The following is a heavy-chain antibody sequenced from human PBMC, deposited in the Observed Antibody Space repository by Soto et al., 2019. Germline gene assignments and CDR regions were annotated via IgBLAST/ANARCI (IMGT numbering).Heavy chain of an antibody. CDR3: AKDMEPTGVWGRSFDI. J-gene: IGHJ3*02. CDR1: RFTFNDYA. Sequence: EVQLVESGGGLVQPGRSLRLSCAASRFTFNDYAMHWVRQAPGKGLERVSGISWHGVNIGYADFVKGRFTISRDNAKNSLYLEMNSLRAEDTALYYCAKDMEPTGVWGRSFDIWGQGTMVTVSS. D-gene: IGHD3-16*01. CDR2: ISWHGVNI. V-gene: IGHV3-9*01.